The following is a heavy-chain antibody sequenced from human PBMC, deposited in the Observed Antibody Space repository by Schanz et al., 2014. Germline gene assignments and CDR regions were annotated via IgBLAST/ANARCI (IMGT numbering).Heavy chain of an antibody. V-gene: IGHV3-11*06. CDR2: ISSGSNYA. J-gene: IGHJ4*02. CDR3: ARGTDWNLHY. CDR1: GFTFRDYY. D-gene: IGHD1-1*01. Sequence: QVQLVESGGGLVKPGGSLRLSCAASGFTFRDYYMSWIRQAPGKGLEWVSDISSGSNYANYADSVKGRFTISRDNAKNSLYLQRNSLRAGDTAVYYCARGTDWNLHYWGQGALVTVSS.